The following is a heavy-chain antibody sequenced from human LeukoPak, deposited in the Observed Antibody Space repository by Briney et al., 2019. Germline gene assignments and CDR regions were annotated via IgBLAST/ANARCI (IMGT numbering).Heavy chain of an antibody. D-gene: IGHD2-15*01. CDR1: GFTFSSYW. J-gene: IGHJ6*02. CDR2: IRQDGSDK. V-gene: IGHV3-7*01. Sequence: GGSLRLSCAASGFTFSSYWMSWVRQAPGKGLEWVANIRQDGSDKYYVDSVKGRFTISRDNAKNSLYLQMNSLRAEDTAVYYCARDVVVVVAATHYYYYYGMDVWGQGTTVTVSS. CDR3: ARDVVVVVAATHYYYYYGMDV.